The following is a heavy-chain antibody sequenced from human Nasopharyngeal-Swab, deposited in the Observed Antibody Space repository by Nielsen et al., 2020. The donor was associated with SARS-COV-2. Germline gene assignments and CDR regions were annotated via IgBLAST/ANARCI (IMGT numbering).Heavy chain of an antibody. Sequence: SLKISCVASGFPFDDYAMSSVRLLPGRGLQWVAGITWNSGNIGYADSVKGRFTVSRDNADNSLFLQMDSLRPEDTAFYYCAKSLYTSTWSYYFDIWGQGSMVTVSS. CDR1: GFPFDDYA. J-gene: IGHJ4*02. V-gene: IGHV3-9*01. D-gene: IGHD6-13*01. CDR3: AKSLYTSTWSYYFDI. CDR2: ITWNSGNI.